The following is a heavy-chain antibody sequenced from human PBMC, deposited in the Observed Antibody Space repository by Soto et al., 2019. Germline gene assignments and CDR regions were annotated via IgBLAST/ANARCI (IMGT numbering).Heavy chain of an antibody. Sequence: SQTLSLTCAISGDSVSSNSAAWNWIRQSPSRGLEWLGRTYYRSKWYNDYAVSVKSRITINPDTSKNQFSLQLNSVTPEDTAVYYCARAPVDIVVVPAAPHYYMDVWGKGTTVTVSS. V-gene: IGHV6-1*01. D-gene: IGHD2-2*01. CDR2: TYYRSKWYN. CDR3: ARAPVDIVVVPAAPHYYMDV. CDR1: GDSVSSNSAA. J-gene: IGHJ6*03.